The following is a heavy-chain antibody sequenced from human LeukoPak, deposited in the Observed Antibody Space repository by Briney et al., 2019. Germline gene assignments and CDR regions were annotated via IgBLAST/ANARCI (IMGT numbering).Heavy chain of an antibody. CDR2: IYYSGRT. J-gene: IGHJ1*01. Sequence: SETLSLTCSVSGDSVSRSDSYWDWIRQPPGKGLDWIGTIYYSGRTYYSPSLKSRVTMSVDPSNNQFSLNLRSVTAADTALYYCARRRYYDGSGYLEWGQGTLLSVS. V-gene: IGHV4-39*01. CDR3: ARRRYYDGSGYLE. D-gene: IGHD3-22*01. CDR1: GDSVSRSDSY.